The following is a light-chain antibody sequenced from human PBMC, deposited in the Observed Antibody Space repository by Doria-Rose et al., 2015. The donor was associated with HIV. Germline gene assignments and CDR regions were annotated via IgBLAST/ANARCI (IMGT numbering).Light chain of an antibody. V-gene: IGKV3-20*01. CDR3: HQYGTSWT. Sequence: TQSPGTLSLSPGGRATPSCRASQSFSSTYLAWYQQKPGQAPSLLIYDGSTRATGIPDRFSASGSGTDFTLTINRLEPEDFALYYCHQYGTSWTFGQGTKVEI. CDR1: QSFSSTY. J-gene: IGKJ1*01. CDR2: DGS.